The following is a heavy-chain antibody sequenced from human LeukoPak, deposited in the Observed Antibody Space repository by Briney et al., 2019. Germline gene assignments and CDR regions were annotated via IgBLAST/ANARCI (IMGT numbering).Heavy chain of an antibody. CDR2: IYSGGST. Sequence: GGSLRLSCAASGFTVSSNYMSWVRQAPGKGLEWVSVIYSGGSTYYADSVKGRFTISRDNSKNTLYLQMNSLRAEDTAVYYCARAANYYDIPGDYWGQGTLVTVSS. CDR3: ARAANYYDIPGDY. D-gene: IGHD3-22*01. V-gene: IGHV3-53*01. CDR1: GFTVSSNY. J-gene: IGHJ4*02.